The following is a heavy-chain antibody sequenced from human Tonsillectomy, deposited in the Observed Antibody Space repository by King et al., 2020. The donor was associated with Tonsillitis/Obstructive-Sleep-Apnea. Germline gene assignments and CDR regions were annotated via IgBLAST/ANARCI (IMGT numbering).Heavy chain of an antibody. CDR3: ATQQWLQFGGFTFDF. D-gene: IGHD3-16*01. V-gene: IGHV1-24*01. CDR2: FGPDDGET. Sequence: QLVQSGAEVKKPGASVKVSCKVSGSTLTDLSIHWVRQAPGKGLEWMGGFGPDDGETIYAQKFQVRVTMTEDTSSDTAYMELSSLRSEDSAVYYCATQQWLQFGGFTFDFWGQGTLVTVSS. CDR1: GSTLTDLS. J-gene: IGHJ4*02.